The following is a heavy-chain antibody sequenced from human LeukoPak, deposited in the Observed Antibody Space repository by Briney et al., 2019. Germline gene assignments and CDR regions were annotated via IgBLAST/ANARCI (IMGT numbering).Heavy chain of an antibody. CDR2: IYHSGST. CDR1: GYSISSGYY. Sequence: SETLSLTCAVSGYSISSGYYWGWIRQPPGKGLEWIGSIYHSGSTYYNPSLKSRVTISVDTSKNQFSLKLSSVTAADTAVYYCYIILVPREYFQHWGKGTLVTVSS. D-gene: IGHD3-10*01. V-gene: IGHV4-38-2*01. CDR3: YIILVPREYFQH. J-gene: IGHJ1*01.